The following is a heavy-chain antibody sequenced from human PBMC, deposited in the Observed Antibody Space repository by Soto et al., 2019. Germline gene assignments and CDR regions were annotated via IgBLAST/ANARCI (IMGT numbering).Heavy chain of an antibody. CDR3: ALHGRRGLGYFYYRDV. D-gene: IGHD3-10*01. CDR2: ISYDGSNK. CDR1: GFTFSSYG. J-gene: IGHJ6*03. Sequence: PGGSLRLSCAASGFTFSSYGMHWVRQAPGKGLEWVAVISYDGSNKYYADSVKGRFTISRDNSKNTLYLQWSSLKASDTAIYYCALHGRRGLGYFYYRDVWGKGTKVTVSS. V-gene: IGHV3-30*03.